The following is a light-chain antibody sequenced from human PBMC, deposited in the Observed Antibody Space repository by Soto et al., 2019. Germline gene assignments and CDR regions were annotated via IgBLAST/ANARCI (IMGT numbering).Light chain of an antibody. Sequence: PGERATLSCRTSQSVNSNYLAWYQQKPAQAPRLLIYGASSRATGIPDRFSGSGSGTDFTLTISRLEPEDLAVYYCQQYGSSPLVTFGPGTKVDVK. J-gene: IGKJ3*01. CDR1: QSVNSNY. CDR2: GAS. CDR3: QQYGSSPLVT. V-gene: IGKV3-20*01.